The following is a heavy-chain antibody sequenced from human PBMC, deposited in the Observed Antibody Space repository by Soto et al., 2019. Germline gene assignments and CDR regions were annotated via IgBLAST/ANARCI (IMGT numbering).Heavy chain of an antibody. J-gene: IGHJ4*02. CDR1: GGSVSSGSYY. V-gene: IGHV4-61*01. CDR3: ARDLGYSYGYSIDY. Sequence: PSETLSLTCTVSGGSVSSGSYYWSWIRQPPGKGLEWIGYIYYSGSTNYNPSLKSRVTISVDTSKNQFSLKLSSVTAADTAVYYCARDLGYSYGYSIDYWGQGTLVTVSS. D-gene: IGHD5-18*01. CDR2: IYYSGST.